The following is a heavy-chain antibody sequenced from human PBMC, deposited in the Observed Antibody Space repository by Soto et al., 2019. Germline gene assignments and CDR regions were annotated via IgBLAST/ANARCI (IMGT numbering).Heavy chain of an antibody. V-gene: IGHV3-73*01. CDR1: GFTFNTYA. D-gene: IGHD4-17*01. CDR2: IRSKGNSYAT. CDR3: TSYDYGDYVIDY. J-gene: IGHJ4*02. Sequence: EVQLVESGGGLVQPGESLKLSCAASGFTFNTYAMHWVRQASGKGLEWVGRIRSKGNSYATSYAASVKGRFTISRDDSKNTAYLQMNSLKTEDTAVYFCTSYDYGDYVIDYWGQGTLVTVSS.